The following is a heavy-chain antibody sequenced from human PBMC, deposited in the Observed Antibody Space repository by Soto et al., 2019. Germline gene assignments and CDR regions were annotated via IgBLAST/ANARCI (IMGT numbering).Heavy chain of an antibody. CDR2: INSDGSST. J-gene: IGHJ4*02. Sequence: EVQLVESGGGLVQPGGSLRLSCAASGFTFSSYWMHWVRQAPGKGLVWVSRINSDGSSTSYADSVKGRFTISRDNAKKTLYWKMNSLGADDTAVYYWARGGGGDSSDYWGQGTLVTVSS. CDR1: GFTFSSYW. V-gene: IGHV3-74*01. CDR3: ARGGGGDSSDY. D-gene: IGHD3-22*01.